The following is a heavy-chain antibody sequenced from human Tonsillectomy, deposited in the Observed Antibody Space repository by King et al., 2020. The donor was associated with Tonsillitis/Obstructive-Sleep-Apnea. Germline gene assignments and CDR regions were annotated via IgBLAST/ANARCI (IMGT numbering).Heavy chain of an antibody. J-gene: IGHJ6*02. Sequence: VQLVESGAEVKKPGASMKVSCKASGYTFTSYYMHWVRQAPGQGLEWMGIINPLGGSTSYAQRFQGRVTMTRDTSTSTVYMELSSLRSEDTAIYYCARDQGSSWEEGMDGWGQGTTVTVSS. CDR2: INPLGGST. CDR3: ARDQGSSWEEGMDG. V-gene: IGHV1-46*01. CDR1: GYTFTSYY. D-gene: IGHD6-13*01.